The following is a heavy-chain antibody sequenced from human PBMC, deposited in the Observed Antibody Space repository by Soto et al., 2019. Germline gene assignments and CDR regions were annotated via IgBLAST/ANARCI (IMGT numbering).Heavy chain of an antibody. CDR1: GGSISSGGYY. CDR3: ARGIRVITTPLNYYYYGMDV. J-gene: IGHJ6*02. V-gene: IGHV4-31*03. Sequence: QVQLQESGPGLVKPSQTLSLTCTVSGGSISSGGYYWSWIRQHPGKGLEWIGYIYYSGSTYYNPSLKSRVTISVDTSKNQFSLKLSSVTAADTAVYYCARGIRVITTPLNYYYYGMDVWGQGTTVTVSS. CDR2: IYYSGST. D-gene: IGHD3-22*01.